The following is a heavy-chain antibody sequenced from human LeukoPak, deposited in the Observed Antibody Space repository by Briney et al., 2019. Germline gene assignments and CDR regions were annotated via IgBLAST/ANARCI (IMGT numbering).Heavy chain of an antibody. Sequence: GESLKISCKGSGYSFTSYWIAWVRQMPGKGLEWLGIIYPGNSDTRCSPSFQGQVTISADKSITTAYLQWSSLKASDSGMYYCARRLAATGTGWNDYWGQGTLVTVSS. D-gene: IGHD6-13*01. CDR1: GYSFTSYW. V-gene: IGHV5-51*01. CDR3: ARRLAATGTGWNDY. CDR2: IYPGNSDT. J-gene: IGHJ4*02.